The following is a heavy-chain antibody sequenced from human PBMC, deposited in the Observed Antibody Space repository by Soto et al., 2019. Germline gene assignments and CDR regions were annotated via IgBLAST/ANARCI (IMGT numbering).Heavy chain of an antibody. CDR3: ARAKRIFSSGWYRDYYYYYGMDV. J-gene: IGHJ6*02. CDR2: IIPIFGTA. Sequence: ASVKVSCKASGGTFSSYAISWVRQAPGQGLEWMGGIIPIFGTANYAQKFQGRVTITADESTSTAYMELSSLRSEDTAVYYCARAKRIFSSGWYRDYYYYYGMDVWGQGTTVTVSS. D-gene: IGHD6-19*01. CDR1: GGTFSSYA. V-gene: IGHV1-69*13.